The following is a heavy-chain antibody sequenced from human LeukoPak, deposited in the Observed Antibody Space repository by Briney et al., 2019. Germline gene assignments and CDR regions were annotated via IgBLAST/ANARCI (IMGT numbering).Heavy chain of an antibody. CDR2: IYYSGST. J-gene: IGHJ5*02. CDR3: ARHTSLFNWFDP. D-gene: IGHD2/OR15-2a*01. CDR1: GYSIGSGHD. Sequence: SETLSLTCSVSGYSIGSGHDWGWIRQPPGKGLEWIGYIYYSGSTNYNPSLKSRVTISVDTSKNQFSLKLSSVTAADTAVYYCARHTSLFNWFDPWGQGTLVTVSS. V-gene: IGHV4-59*08.